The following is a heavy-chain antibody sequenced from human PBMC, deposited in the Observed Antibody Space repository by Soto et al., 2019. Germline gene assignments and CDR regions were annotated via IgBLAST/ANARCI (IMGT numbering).Heavy chain of an antibody. D-gene: IGHD3-22*01. CDR2: IYYSGST. CDR1: GGSISSSSYY. J-gene: IGHJ4*02. V-gene: IGHV4-39*01. Sequence: SETLSLTCTVSGGSISSSSYYWGWIRQPPGKGLEWIGSIYYSGSTYYNPSLKSRVTISVDTSKNQFSLKLSSVTAADTAVYYCARHLPDTYYYDSSGYYYFSYFDYWGQGTLVTVSS. CDR3: ARHLPDTYYYDSSGYYYFSYFDY.